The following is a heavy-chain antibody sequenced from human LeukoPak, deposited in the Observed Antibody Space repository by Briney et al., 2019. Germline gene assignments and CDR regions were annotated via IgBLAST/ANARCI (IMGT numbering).Heavy chain of an antibody. CDR3: VRGRVWGLSSNWLEA. V-gene: IGHV3-13*04. CDR1: GFTFSSHD. D-gene: IGHD7-27*01. CDR2: FIPVGGI. Sequence: GGSLRLSCAASGFTFSSHDMHWIRQAPGKGLEWVSGFIPVGGIYSAESVTGRFTISRDNGKSSLYLQKNRLRVGNTGLCYWVRGRVWGLSSNWLEAWGQGTLVTVSS. J-gene: IGHJ5*02.